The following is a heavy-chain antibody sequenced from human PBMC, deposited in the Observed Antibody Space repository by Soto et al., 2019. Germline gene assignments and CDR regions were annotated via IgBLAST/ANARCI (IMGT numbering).Heavy chain of an antibody. CDR2: IYYSGST. CDR1: GGSISSYY. Sequence: SETLSLTCTVSGGSISSYYWSWIRQPPGKGLEWIGYIYYSGSTNYNPSLKSRVTISVDTSKNQFSLKLSSVTAADTAVYYCASYCSGGSCYSNGFDYWGQGTLVTVSS. J-gene: IGHJ4*02. CDR3: ASYCSGGSCYSNGFDY. D-gene: IGHD2-15*01. V-gene: IGHV4-59*01.